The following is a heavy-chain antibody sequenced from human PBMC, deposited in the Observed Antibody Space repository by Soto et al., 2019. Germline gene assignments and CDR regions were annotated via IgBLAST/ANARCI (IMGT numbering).Heavy chain of an antibody. CDR1: GGSISSPGYY. Sequence: QVRLQESGPGLVKPSKTLSLTCSVSGGSISSPGYYWTWIRQQPGKSLEWIGHIFHSGTTSYNPSLRSRVTISSETSENQFSLNLTSVTAADTAVYFCATGRWGAYGSPAGWFAPWGRGTLVSVSS. J-gene: IGHJ5*02. D-gene: IGHD3-16*01. CDR2: IFHSGTT. V-gene: IGHV4-31*03. CDR3: ATGRWGAYGSPAGWFAP.